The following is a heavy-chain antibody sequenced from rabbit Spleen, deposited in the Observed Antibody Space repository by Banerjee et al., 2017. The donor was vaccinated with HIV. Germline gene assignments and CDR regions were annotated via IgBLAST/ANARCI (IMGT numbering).Heavy chain of an antibody. V-gene: IGHV1S40*01. CDR3: ARDTSSSFSSYGMDL. CDR2: IDAGSSGFT. Sequence: QSLEESGGDLVKPGASLKLTCTASGFSCRSGYYMCWVRQAPGKGLEWIACIDAGSSGFTYFASWAKGRFTISKTSSTTVTLQMTSLTAADTATYFCARDTSSSFSSYGMDLWGQGTLVTVS. D-gene: IGHD1-1*01. CDR1: GFSCRSGYY. J-gene: IGHJ6*01.